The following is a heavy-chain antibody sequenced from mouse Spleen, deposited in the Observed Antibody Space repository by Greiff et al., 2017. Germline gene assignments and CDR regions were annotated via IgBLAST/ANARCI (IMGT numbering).Heavy chain of an antibody. Sequence: EVMLVESEGGLVQPGSSMKLSCTASGFTFSDYYMAWVRQVPEKGLEWVANINYDGSSTYYLDSLKSRFIISRDNAKNILYLQMSSLKSEDTATYYCARDRDYYGSSYNAMDYWGQGTSVTVSS. J-gene: IGHJ4*01. CDR1: GFTFSDYY. D-gene: IGHD1-1*01. V-gene: IGHV5-16*01. CDR2: INYDGSST. CDR3: ARDRDYYGSSYNAMDY.